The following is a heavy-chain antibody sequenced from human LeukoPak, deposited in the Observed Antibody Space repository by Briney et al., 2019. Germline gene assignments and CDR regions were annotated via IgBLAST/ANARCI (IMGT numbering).Heavy chain of an antibody. Sequence: GGSLRLSCAASGFTFSSYWMHWVRQAPGKGLVWVSRISPDGSTTGHADSVKGRFTISRDNAKNSLYLQMNSLRAEDTAVYYCARVQFGGYYDFWSGYYNHFDYWGQGTLVTVSS. J-gene: IGHJ4*02. V-gene: IGHV3-74*01. CDR3: ARVQFGGYYDFWSGYYNHFDY. D-gene: IGHD3-3*01. CDR2: ISPDGSTT. CDR1: GFTFSSYW.